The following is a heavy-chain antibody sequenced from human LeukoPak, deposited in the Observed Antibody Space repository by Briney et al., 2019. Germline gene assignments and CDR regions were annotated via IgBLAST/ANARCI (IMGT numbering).Heavy chain of an antibody. CDR1: GFSFTSYW. J-gene: IGHJ4*02. V-gene: IGHV3-74*01. D-gene: IGHD3-10*02. Sequence: PGGSLRLSCAASGFSFTSYWMHWVRQAPGKGLVWVSRIKGDGSSISYADSVEGRFTISRDNAKNTVYLQMNSQRAEDTAVYYCARGGLFAYYLDYWGQGTLVTVSS. CDR2: IKGDGSSI. CDR3: ARGGLFAYYLDY.